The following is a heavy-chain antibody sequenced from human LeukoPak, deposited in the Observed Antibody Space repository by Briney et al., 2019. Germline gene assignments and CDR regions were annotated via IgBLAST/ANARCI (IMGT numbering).Heavy chain of an antibody. J-gene: IGHJ6*03. CDR2: INPNSGAT. CDR3: ARETRVRYYYYYMDV. Sequence: ASVKVSCKASGYTFTGYYMHWVRQAPGQGLEWMGWINPNSGATNYAQKFQGRVTMTRDTSISTAYMELSRLRSDDTAVYYCARETRVRYYYYYMDVWGKGTTVTVSS. V-gene: IGHV1-2*02. CDR1: GYTFTGYY. D-gene: IGHD4-17*01.